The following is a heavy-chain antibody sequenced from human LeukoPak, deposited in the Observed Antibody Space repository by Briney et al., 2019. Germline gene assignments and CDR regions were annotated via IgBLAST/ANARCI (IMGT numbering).Heavy chain of an antibody. Sequence: GGSLRLSCAASGFTFSSYSMNWVRQAPGKGLEWVSYISSSSSTIYYADSVKGRFTISRDNAKNSLYLQMSSLRDEDTAVYYCAKARVAVAGITYFDYWGQGTLVTVSS. V-gene: IGHV3-48*02. CDR3: AKARVAVAGITYFDY. J-gene: IGHJ4*02. CDR1: GFTFSSYS. CDR2: ISSSSSTI. D-gene: IGHD6-19*01.